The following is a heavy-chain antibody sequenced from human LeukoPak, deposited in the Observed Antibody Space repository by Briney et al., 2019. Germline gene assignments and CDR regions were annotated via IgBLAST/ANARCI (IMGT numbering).Heavy chain of an antibody. Sequence: GGSLRLSCAASGFAFSTYAMTWVRQAPEKGLQWVATISTSGRATYYADSVEGRFTISRDNSKNTLYLQMNSLRADDTAVYYCAKARGSSVYEQFDYWGQGTQVTVSP. CDR1: GFAFSTYA. CDR3: AKARGSSVYEQFDY. CDR2: ISTSGRAT. V-gene: IGHV3-23*01. J-gene: IGHJ4*02. D-gene: IGHD5/OR15-5a*01.